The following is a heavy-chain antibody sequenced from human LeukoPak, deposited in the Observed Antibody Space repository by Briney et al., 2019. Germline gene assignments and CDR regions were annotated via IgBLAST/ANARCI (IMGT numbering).Heavy chain of an antibody. CDR2: IFHTGST. Sequence: SETLSLTCTVSGGSMSSYYWSWILQPSGKGLEWIGYIFHTGSTNYNPSLKSRVTLSADTSKNQVSLKLGSVTAADTAVYYCARQPYMLGAYYFDYWGQGTLVTVSS. V-gene: IGHV4-59*08. D-gene: IGHD1-26*01. CDR3: ARQPYMLGAYYFDY. CDR1: GGSMSSYY. J-gene: IGHJ4*02.